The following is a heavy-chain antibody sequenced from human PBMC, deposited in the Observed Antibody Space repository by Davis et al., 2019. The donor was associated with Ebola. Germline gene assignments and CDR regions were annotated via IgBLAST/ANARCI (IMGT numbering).Heavy chain of an antibody. D-gene: IGHD3-10*01. CDR3: ARGRDYYGSGSYYRSYYYYGMDV. CDR1: SGSFSGYY. CDR2: ISHTGDT. Sequence: SETLSLTCAVYSGSFSGYYWSWIRQSPGKGLEWIGEISHTGDTNYNPSLKSRVTISVDTSKNQFSLKLSSVTAADTAVYYCARGRDYYGSGSYYRSYYYYGMDVWGQGTTVTVSS. J-gene: IGHJ6*02. V-gene: IGHV4-34*01.